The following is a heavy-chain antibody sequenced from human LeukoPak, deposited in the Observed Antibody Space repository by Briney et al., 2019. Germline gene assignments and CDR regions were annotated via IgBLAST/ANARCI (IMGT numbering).Heavy chain of an antibody. D-gene: IGHD6-13*01. CDR1: GYTFTGYY. J-gene: IGHJ4*02. Sequence: ASVKVSCKASGYTFTGYYMHWVRQAPGQGLEWMGWMNPNSGNTGYAQKFQGRVTITRNTSISTAYMELSSLRSEDTAVYYCARGRIAAAGSFYWGFGGDSTEFDYWGQGTLVTVSS. V-gene: IGHV1-8*03. CDR2: MNPNSGNT. CDR3: ARGRIAAAGSFYWGFGGDSTEFDY.